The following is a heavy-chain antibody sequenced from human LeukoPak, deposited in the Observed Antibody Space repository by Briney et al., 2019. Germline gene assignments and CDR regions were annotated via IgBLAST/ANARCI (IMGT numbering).Heavy chain of an antibody. CDR3: ARGVSSSPENGFDY. D-gene: IGHD6-13*01. J-gene: IGHJ4*02. CDR1: GFTFSSYS. Sequence: GGSLRLSCAASGFTFSSYSMNWVRQAPGKGLEWVSSISSSSSYIYYADPVKGRFTISRDNAKNSLYLQMNSLRAEDTAVYYCARGVSSSPENGFDYWGQGTLVTVSS. V-gene: IGHV3-21*01. CDR2: ISSSSSYI.